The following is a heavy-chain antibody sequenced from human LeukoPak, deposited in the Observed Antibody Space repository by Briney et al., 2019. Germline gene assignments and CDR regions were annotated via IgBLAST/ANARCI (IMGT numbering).Heavy chain of an antibody. CDR1: GDSISSYF. D-gene: IGHD4-17*01. CDR2: IYYSGST. CDR3: ASDYGDYGGIDY. Sequence: SETLSLTCTDRGDSISSYFWSWIRQPPGKGLEWIGYIYYSGSTNYNPSLKSRVTISVDTSKNQFSLKLSSVTAADTAVYYCASDYGDYGGIDYWGQGTLVTVSS. J-gene: IGHJ4*02. V-gene: IGHV4-59*01.